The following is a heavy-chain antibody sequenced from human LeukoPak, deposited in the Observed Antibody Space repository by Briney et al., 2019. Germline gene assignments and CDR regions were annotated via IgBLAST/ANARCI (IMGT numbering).Heavy chain of an antibody. CDR2: IYHSGST. D-gene: IGHD5-24*01. CDR3: AREIREEMATIINFDY. CDR1: GGSIRGYY. Sequence: SETLSLTCNVSGGSIRGYYWSWIRQPPGKGLEWIGSIYHSGSTYYNPSLKSRVTISVDTSKNQFSLKLSSVTAADTAVYYCAREIREEMATIINFDYWGQGTLVTVSS. V-gene: IGHV4-38-2*02. J-gene: IGHJ4*02.